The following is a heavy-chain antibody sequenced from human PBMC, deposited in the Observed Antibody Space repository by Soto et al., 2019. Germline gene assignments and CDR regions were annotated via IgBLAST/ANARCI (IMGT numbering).Heavy chain of an antibody. D-gene: IGHD3-9*01. CDR2: ISSSGSTI. J-gene: IGHJ4*02. CDR3: ARDPDYDILTGSTKY. V-gene: IGHV3-11*01. CDR1: GFTFSDYY. Sequence: GGSLRLSCAASGFTFSDYYMSWIRQAPGKGLEWVSYISSSGSTIYYADSVKGRFTISRDNAKNSLYLQMNSLRAEDTAVYYCARDPDYDILTGSTKYWGQGTLVTVSS.